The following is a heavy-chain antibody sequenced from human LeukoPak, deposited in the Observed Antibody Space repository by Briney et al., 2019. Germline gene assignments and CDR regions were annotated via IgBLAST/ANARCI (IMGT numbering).Heavy chain of an antibody. D-gene: IGHD3-16*02. CDR2: ISSSGSTI. CDR3: AREGFYVWGSYRYTGVGRRAY. V-gene: IGHV3-48*03. CDR1: GFTFSSYE. J-gene: IGHJ4*02. Sequence: GGSLRLSCAASGFTFSSYEMNWVRQAPGKGLECVSYISSSGSTIYYADSVKGRFTISRDNAKNSLYLQMNSLRAEDTAVYYCAREGFYVWGSYRYTGVGRRAYWGQGTLVTVSS.